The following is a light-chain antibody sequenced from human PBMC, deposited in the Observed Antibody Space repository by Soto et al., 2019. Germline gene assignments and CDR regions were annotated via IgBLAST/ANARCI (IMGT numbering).Light chain of an antibody. Sequence: EIVLTQSPGTLSLSPGERATLSCRTSQSVKRNYLAWYRQKPGQAPRLFIYGASNRAAGIPDRFSGCGSGTDFTLIISRLEPDDFAIYYCQQYDSSPWTFGQGTKLEVK. V-gene: IGKV3-20*01. J-gene: IGKJ1*01. CDR2: GAS. CDR3: QQYDSSPWT. CDR1: QSVKRNY.